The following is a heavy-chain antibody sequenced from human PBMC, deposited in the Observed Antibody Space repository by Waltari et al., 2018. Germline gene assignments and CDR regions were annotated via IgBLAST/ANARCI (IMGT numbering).Heavy chain of an antibody. Sequence: VQLLESGGGLVQPGGSLRLSCAASGFTFSSYAMSWVRQAPGKGLEWVSVIGSSGRNTYYADSVKGRFTISRDDSKNTLYLQMNSLRAEDTAVYYCAKGPAARTNWFDPWGQGTLVTVSS. D-gene: IGHD2-2*01. CDR3: AKGPAARTNWFDP. CDR2: IGSSGRNT. V-gene: IGHV3-23*01. CDR1: GFTFSSYA. J-gene: IGHJ5*02.